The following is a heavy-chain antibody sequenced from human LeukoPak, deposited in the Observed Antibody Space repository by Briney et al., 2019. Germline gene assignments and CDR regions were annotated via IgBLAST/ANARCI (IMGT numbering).Heavy chain of an antibody. CDR1: GFTFSTYT. CDR3: AKVAKYYYGSETYYFFEH. J-gene: IGHJ4*02. CDR2: ISTSNSVT. Sequence: GGSLRLSCAASGFTFSTYTMNWVRQAPGKGLEWISYISTSNSVTFYADSVKGRFTISRDNVKNSLYLQMNSLRVEDTAVYYCAKVAKYYYGSETYYFFEHWGQGTPVTASS. V-gene: IGHV3-48*01. D-gene: IGHD3-10*01.